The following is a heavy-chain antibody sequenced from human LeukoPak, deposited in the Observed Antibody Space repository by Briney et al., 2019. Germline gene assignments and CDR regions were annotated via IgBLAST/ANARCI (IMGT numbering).Heavy chain of an antibody. CDR2: ISESGGTT. V-gene: IGHV3-23*01. D-gene: IGHD3-10*01. Sequence: GGSLRLSCAASGFSFSRFGMNWVRQAPGKGLEWVSAISESGGTTNYADSVKGRFTISRDSSKNTLYLQMNSLRAEDTAVYYCTKDLGSVPWFDPWGQGTLVTVSS. CDR1: GFSFSRFG. CDR3: TKDLGSVPWFDP. J-gene: IGHJ5*02.